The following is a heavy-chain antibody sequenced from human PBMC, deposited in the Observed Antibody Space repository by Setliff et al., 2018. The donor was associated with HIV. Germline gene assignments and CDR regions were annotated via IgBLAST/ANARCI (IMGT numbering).Heavy chain of an antibody. CDR3: ASSRPPDDSSGYLDH. J-gene: IGHJ4*01. V-gene: IGHV3-7*03. Sequence: PGGSMRLSCAASGFTINSHWLTWVRQAPGKGMEWVANINRDGSDKFYVDSVKGRFAIYRDNAKNALNLEMNSLRAEDTAIHYCASSRPPDDSSGYLDHWGQGTLVTVSS. D-gene: IGHD3-22*01. CDR1: GFTINSHW. CDR2: INRDGSDK.